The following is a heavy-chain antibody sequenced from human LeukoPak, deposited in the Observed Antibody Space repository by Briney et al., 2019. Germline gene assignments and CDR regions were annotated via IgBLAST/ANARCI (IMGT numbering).Heavy chain of an antibody. Sequence: KPSETLSLTCAVYGGSFSGYHWSWIRQPPGKGLEWIGEINHSGSTNYNPSLKSRVTISVDTSKNQFSLKLSSVTAADTAVYYCAGYGGSSFERFDYWGQGTLVTVSS. CDR1: GGSFSGYH. CDR2: INHSGST. CDR3: AGYGGSSFERFDY. D-gene: IGHD6-6*01. V-gene: IGHV4-34*01. J-gene: IGHJ4*02.